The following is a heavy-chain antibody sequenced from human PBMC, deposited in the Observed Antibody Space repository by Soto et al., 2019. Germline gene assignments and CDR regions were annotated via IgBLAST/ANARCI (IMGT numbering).Heavy chain of an antibody. CDR2: IIPIFGTA. D-gene: IGHD3-22*01. J-gene: IGHJ3*02. Sequence: SVKVSCKASGGTFSSYAISWVRQAPGQGLEWMGGIIPIFGTAKYAQKFQGRVTITADESTSTAYMELSSLRSEDTAVYYCARGLLRDYDSSGYYKDAFDIWGQGTMVTVSS. CDR1: GGTFSSYA. V-gene: IGHV1-69*13. CDR3: ARGLLRDYDSSGYYKDAFDI.